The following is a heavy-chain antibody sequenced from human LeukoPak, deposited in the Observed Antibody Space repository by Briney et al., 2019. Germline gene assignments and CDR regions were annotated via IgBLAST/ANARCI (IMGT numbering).Heavy chain of an antibody. J-gene: IGHJ4*02. CDR1: GFTFSSYA. D-gene: IGHD2-21*01. Sequence: GGSLRLSCAASGFTFSSYAMSWVRQAPGKGLEWVSATTGSGISTYYADSVKGRFTISRDNSRNTLFLQMNSLRGEDTAVYYCATRGGDKVRPSDYWGQGTLVTVSS. CDR3: ATRGGDKVRPSDY. V-gene: IGHV3-23*01. CDR2: TTGSGIST.